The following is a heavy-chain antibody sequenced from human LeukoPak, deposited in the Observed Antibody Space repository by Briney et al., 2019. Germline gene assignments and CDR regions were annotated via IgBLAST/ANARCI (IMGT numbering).Heavy chain of an antibody. CDR3: ARGPPHHDFWSVEDY. D-gene: IGHD3-3*01. Sequence: GGSLRLSCAASGFTFSSYGMHWVRQAPGKGLEWVAVISYDGSNKYYADSVKGRFTISRDNAKNSLYLQMNSLRAEDTAVYYCARGPPHHDFWSVEDYWGQGTLVTVSS. CDR1: GFTFSSYG. J-gene: IGHJ4*02. V-gene: IGHV3-30*03. CDR2: ISYDGSNK.